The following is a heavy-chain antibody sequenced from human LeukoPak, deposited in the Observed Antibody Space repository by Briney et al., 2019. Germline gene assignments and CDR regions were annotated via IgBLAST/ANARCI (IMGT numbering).Heavy chain of an antibody. D-gene: IGHD6-13*01. J-gene: IGHJ1*01. V-gene: IGHV3-74*01. Sequence: QPGGSLRLSCAASGFTFSSYWMHWVRQAPGKGLVWVSRVNSAASSTSYADSVRGRFTISRDNAKNTVYLQINSLRADDTAVYCCAKGLYSSSQPLHPYFHHWGQGTLVTVSS. CDR1: GFTFSSYW. CDR3: AKGLYSSSQPLHPYFHH. CDR2: VNSAASST.